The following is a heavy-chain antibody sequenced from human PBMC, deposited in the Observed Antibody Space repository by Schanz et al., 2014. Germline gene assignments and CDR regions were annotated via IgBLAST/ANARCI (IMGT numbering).Heavy chain of an antibody. CDR2: ISGSGVTI. D-gene: IGHD6-19*01. CDR3: AKDVRPVANTVHFYYMGV. CDR1: GFTFSSYG. J-gene: IGHJ4*02. V-gene: IGHV3-NL1*01. Sequence: QGQLVESGGGVVQPGRSLRLSCAASGFTFSSYGMHWVRQTPGKGLEWVSVISGSGVTIYYADSVKGRFTISRDNSKNALYLQMDSLRAEDTAVYYCAKDVRPVANTVHFYYMGVWGQGTLVTVSS.